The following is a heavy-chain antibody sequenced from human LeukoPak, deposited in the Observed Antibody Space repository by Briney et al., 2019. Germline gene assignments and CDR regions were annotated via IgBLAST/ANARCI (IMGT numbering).Heavy chain of an antibody. CDR1: GFIFNKYA. CDR3: ARAPYDSSGYYYDQ. Sequence: GGSLRLPCAASGFIFNKYAMNWVRQAPGKGLEWVSLVTDSGSRTYCADSVKGRFTISRDNSKNTLYLQMDSLRAEDTAVYYCARAPYDSSGYYYDQWGQGTLVTVSS. D-gene: IGHD3-22*01. V-gene: IGHV3-23*01. J-gene: IGHJ5*02. CDR2: VTDSGSRT.